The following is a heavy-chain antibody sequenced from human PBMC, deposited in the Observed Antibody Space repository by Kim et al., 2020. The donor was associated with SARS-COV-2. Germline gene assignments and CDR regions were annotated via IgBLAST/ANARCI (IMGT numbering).Heavy chain of an antibody. CDR2: TSYDGNKK. V-gene: IGHV3-30*18. D-gene: IGHD7-27*01. J-gene: IGHJ4*02. CDR1: GFTFSDYG. Sequence: GGSLRLSCAASGFTFSDYGMHWVRQAPGKGLEWVAATSYDGNKKIYADSMKGRFTISRDDSMNTVFLQMNSLRTEDTAVYFCTKALPRGQGLGHKEFDYWGQGTLVTVSS. CDR3: TKALPRGQGLGHKEFDY.